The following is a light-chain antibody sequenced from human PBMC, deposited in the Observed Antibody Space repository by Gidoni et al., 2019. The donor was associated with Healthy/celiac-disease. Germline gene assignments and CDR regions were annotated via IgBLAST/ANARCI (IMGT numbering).Light chain of an antibody. CDR2: AAS. V-gene: IGKV1-9*01. Sequence: IKLTQTPSSLSASVGDRVTITCQASQGISSYLAWYQQKPGKAPKLLIYAASTLQSGVPSRFSGSGSGTDFTLTISSLQPEDFATYYCQQLNSYPLTFGGGTKVEIK. J-gene: IGKJ4*01. CDR3: QQLNSYPLT. CDR1: QGISSY.